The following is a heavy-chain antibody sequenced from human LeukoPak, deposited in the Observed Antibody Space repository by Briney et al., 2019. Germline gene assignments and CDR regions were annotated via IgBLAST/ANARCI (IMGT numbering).Heavy chain of an antibody. V-gene: IGHV4-59*01. Sequence: SETLSLTCTVSGGSISSYYWSWIRRPPGKGLEWIGYIYYSGSTNYNPSLKSRVTISVDTSKNQFSLKLSSVTAADTAVYYCARYYGSGFDYWGQGTLVTVSS. CDR3: ARYYGSGFDY. CDR2: IYYSGST. CDR1: GGSISSYY. J-gene: IGHJ4*02. D-gene: IGHD3-10*01.